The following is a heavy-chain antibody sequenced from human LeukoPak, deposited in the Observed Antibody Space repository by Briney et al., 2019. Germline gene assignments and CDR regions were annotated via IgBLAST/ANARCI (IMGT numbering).Heavy chain of an antibody. J-gene: IGHJ4*02. D-gene: IGHD3-22*01. CDR3: ARGYDSSGYFDY. V-gene: IGHV4-31*03. Sequence: SQTLSLTCTVSGGSISSGGYYWSWIRHPPGKALEWIGYIYYSGSTYYNPSLKSRVTISVDTSKNQFSLKLSSVTAADTAVYYCARGYDSSGYFDYWGQGTLVTVSS. CDR2: IYYSGST. CDR1: GGSISSGGYY.